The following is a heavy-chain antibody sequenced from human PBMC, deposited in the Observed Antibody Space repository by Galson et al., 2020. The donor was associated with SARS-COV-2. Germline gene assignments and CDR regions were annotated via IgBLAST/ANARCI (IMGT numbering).Heavy chain of an antibody. D-gene: IGHD3-3*01. Sequence: ASVKVSCKASNYTFANFGVSWVRLAPGQGLEWMGWISGFDGNTHSAQKFQERVTLTTDTSTTTAYMELRSLTYDDTAVYYCAREPASRGLLEFYYGTDVWGQGTTVTVSS. J-gene: IGHJ6*02. CDR3: AREPASRGLLEFYYGTDV. V-gene: IGHV1-18*01. CDR2: ISGFDGNT. CDR1: NYTFANFG.